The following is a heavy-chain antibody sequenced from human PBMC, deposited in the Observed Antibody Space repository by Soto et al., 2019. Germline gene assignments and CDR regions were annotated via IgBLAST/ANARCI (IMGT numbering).Heavy chain of an antibody. CDR2: ISTDGSIT. CDR1: GFTFRSYW. CDR3: ARDTNGLHY. V-gene: IGHV3-74*01. D-gene: IGHD2-8*01. Sequence: GGSLRLSCAASGFTFRSYWMHWVRQAPGKGLVWVSRISTDGSITDYADSVKGRFTVSRDNAKNTLYLQMNSLRVDDTAGYYCARDTNGLHYWGQGTLVTVSS. J-gene: IGHJ4*02.